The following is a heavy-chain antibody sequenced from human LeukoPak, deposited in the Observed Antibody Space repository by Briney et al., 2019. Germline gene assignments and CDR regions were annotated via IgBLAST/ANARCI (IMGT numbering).Heavy chain of an antibody. CDR3: ARQTGSGLFILP. J-gene: IGHJ4*02. Sequence: SETLSLTCTVSGVSISSSNSYWGWIRQPPGKGLEWIGSIYYSGNTYYNASLKSQVSISIDMSKNQFSLRLTSVTAADTAVYYCARQTGSGLFILPGGQGTLVTVSS. CDR1: GVSISSSNSY. CDR2: IYYSGNT. V-gene: IGHV4-39*01. D-gene: IGHD3/OR15-3a*01.